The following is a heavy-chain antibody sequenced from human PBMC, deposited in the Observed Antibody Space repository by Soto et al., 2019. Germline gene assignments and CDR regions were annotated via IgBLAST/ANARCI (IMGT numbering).Heavy chain of an antibody. V-gene: IGHV4-31*03. Sequence: SETLSLTCTVSGGCISSGGYYWNWIRQHPGKGLEWVGYISYSGSTYYNPSLKSRVTISVDTSKSQFSLKLTSVTAADTAAYYCAREEAVRIERWFDPWAQGTLVTVSS. D-gene: IGHD2-15*01. CDR2: ISYSGST. CDR3: AREEAVRIERWFDP. CDR1: GGCISSGGYY. J-gene: IGHJ5*02.